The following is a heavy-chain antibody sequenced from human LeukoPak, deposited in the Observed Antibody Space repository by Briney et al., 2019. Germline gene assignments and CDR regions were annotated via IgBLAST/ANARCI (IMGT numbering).Heavy chain of an antibody. CDR1: GFTFSSYG. V-gene: IGHV3-23*01. CDR3: AKTHRTYYYDSSGYNDAFDI. D-gene: IGHD3-22*01. CDR2: ISGSGGST. Sequence: GGSLRLSCAASGFTFSSYGMSWVRQAPGKGLEWVSAISGSGGSTYYADSVKGRFTISRDNSKNTLYLQMNSLRAEDTAVYYCAKTHRTYYYDSSGYNDAFDIWGQGTMVTVSS. J-gene: IGHJ3*02.